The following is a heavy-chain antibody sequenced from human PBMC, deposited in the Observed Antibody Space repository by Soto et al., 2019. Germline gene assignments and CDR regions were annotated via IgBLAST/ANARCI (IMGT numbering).Heavy chain of an antibody. CDR3: ARDGVAAAGIL. V-gene: IGHV3-30-3*01. D-gene: IGHD6-13*01. CDR2: ISYDGSNK. CDR1: GFTFSSYA. J-gene: IGHJ4*02. Sequence: QVQLVESGGGVVQPGRSLRLSCAASGFTFSSYAMHWVRQAPGKGLEWVAVISYDGSNKYYADSVKGRFTISRHNSKNTLYLQMNSLRAEDTAVYYCARDGVAAAGILWGQGTLVTVSS.